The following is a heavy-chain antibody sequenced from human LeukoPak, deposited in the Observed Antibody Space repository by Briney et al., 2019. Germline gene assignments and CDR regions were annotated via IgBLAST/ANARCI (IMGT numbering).Heavy chain of an antibody. CDR3: ARGYYYDSSGYLN. J-gene: IGHJ4*02. Sequence: SETLSLTCTVSGGSISSYYWSWLRQPPGKGLEWIGYIYYSGSTNYNPSLTSRVTISVDTSKNQFSLKLSSVTAADTAVYYCARGYYYDSSGYLNWGQGTLVTVSS. CDR1: GGSISSYY. V-gene: IGHV4-59*01. CDR2: IYYSGST. D-gene: IGHD3-22*01.